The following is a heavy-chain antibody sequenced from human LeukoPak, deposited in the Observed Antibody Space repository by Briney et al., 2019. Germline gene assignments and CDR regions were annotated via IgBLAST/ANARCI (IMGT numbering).Heavy chain of an antibody. CDR2: IGGKAYSYAT. D-gene: IGHD7-27*01. Sequence: PGGSLRLSCAASGFPFSGSNVHWVRQASGKGLEWLGCIGGKAYSYATAYAASVKGRFTISRDDSNNTAYLQMNSLRTEDTAVYYCSRWALGSYYAMDVWGLGTTVTVSS. J-gene: IGHJ6*02. V-gene: IGHV3-73*01. CDR1: GFPFSGSN. CDR3: SRWALGSYYAMDV.